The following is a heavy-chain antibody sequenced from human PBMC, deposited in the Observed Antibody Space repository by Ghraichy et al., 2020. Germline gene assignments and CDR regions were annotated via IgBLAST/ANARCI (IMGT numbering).Heavy chain of an antibody. CDR1: GGSVSSGSYY. CDR2: IYYSGST. V-gene: IGHV4-61*01. CDR3: ARGKWLVRGAFDI. Sequence: ESLNISCTVSGGSVSSGSYYWSWIRQPPGKGLEWIGYIYYSGSTNYNPSLKSRVTISVDTSKNQFSLKLSSVTAADTAVYYCARGKWLVRGAFDIWGQGTMVTVSS. D-gene: IGHD6-19*01. J-gene: IGHJ3*02.